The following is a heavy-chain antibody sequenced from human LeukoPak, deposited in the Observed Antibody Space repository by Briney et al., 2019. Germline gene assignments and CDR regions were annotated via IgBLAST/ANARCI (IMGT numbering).Heavy chain of an antibody. CDR2: IYYSGST. D-gene: IGHD3-10*01. J-gene: IGHJ4*02. V-gene: IGHV4-39*01. CDR3: ARGLLLWQKDY. Sequence: PSETLSLTCIVSGGSISSGTYYWGWIRQPPGKGLEWIGSIYYSGSTYYNPSLKSRVTISVDTSKNQFSLKLSSVTAADTAVYFCARGLLLWQKDYWGQGTLVTVSS. CDR1: GGSISSGTYY.